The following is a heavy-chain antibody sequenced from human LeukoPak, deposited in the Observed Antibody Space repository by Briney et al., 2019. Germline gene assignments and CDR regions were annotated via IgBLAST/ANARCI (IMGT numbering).Heavy chain of an antibody. CDR1: GGSFSGYY. Sequence: PSETLSLTCAVYGGSFSGYYWSWVRQPPGKGLEWIGEINHSGSTNYNPSLKSGGTISVDTSKNQFSLKLRSVPAADTAVYYCARGSEIQVGATTKGGYWGQGTLVTVSS. J-gene: IGHJ4*02. CDR2: INHSGST. V-gene: IGHV4-34*01. CDR3: ARGSEIQVGATTKGGY. D-gene: IGHD1-26*01.